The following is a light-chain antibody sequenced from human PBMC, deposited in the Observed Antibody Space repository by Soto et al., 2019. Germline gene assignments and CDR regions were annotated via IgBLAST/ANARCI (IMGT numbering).Light chain of an antibody. V-gene: IGKV3-20*01. CDR1: QGVTTSY. CDR3: QQYDNSPWT. J-gene: IGKJ3*01. CDR2: GAS. Sequence: EIVLTQSPGTLSLSPGERATLSCRASQGVTTSYLAWYQQKPGQAPRLLIYGASTRATGIPDRFSGSGSGSDFTLTISRLEPEDSAVYYCQQYDNSPWTFGPGTKVDIK.